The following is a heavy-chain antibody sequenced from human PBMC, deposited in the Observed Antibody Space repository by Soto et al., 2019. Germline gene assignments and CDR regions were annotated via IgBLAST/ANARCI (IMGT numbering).Heavy chain of an antibody. CDR3: ARRESMVATADY. CDR2: IDPSDSYT. CDR1: GYSFTSYW. D-gene: IGHD5-12*01. V-gene: IGHV5-10-1*01. Sequence: GESLQISCKGSGYSFTSYWISWVRQMPGKGLEWMGRIDPSDSYTNYSPSFQGHVTISADKSISTAYLQWSSLKASDTAMYYCARRESMVATADYWGQGTLVTVSS. J-gene: IGHJ4*02.